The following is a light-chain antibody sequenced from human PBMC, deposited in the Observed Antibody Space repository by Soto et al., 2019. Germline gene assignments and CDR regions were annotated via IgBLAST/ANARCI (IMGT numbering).Light chain of an antibody. V-gene: IGKV3-15*01. Sequence: EVVMLKSPATRSVSPGAGETLSFRASQGIGDTLVWYQQKSGQAPRLLIYGAFTRAAGVPARFSGSGSGTEFTLTISCLQSEESAVYFCQQYAKWPKTVGQGTKVDIK. CDR3: QQYAKWPKT. CDR2: GAF. CDR1: QGIGDT. J-gene: IGKJ1*01.